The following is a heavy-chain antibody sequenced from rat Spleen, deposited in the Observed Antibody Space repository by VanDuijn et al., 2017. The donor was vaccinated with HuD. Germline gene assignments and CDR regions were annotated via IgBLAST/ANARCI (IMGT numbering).Heavy chain of an antibody. J-gene: IGHJ2*01. Sequence: QVQLQQSGAELAKPGSSVKISCKASGYTFTSYYINWIKQTTGQGLEYIGYINTGSGGTNYDEKFKRKATLTVDKYSNTAFMEHSSLTPEDTAVYYCSRGDYFDYWGQGVMVTVPS. V-gene: IGHV1-43*01. CDR1: GYTFTSYY. CDR2: INTGSGGT. CDR3: SRGDYFDY.